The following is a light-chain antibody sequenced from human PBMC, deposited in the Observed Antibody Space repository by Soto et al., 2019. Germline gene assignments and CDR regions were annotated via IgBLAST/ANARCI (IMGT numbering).Light chain of an antibody. Sequence: DIQLTQSPSTLSASVVDIVTITFLSIQSISTWLAWYQPKPGTAPKLLIYKASTLESGVPSRFSGSRSGTEFTLTISSLQPDDFATYYCQQYNSYSWKCGQGTKGDIK. CDR3: QQYNSYSWK. J-gene: IGKJ1*01. CDR1: QSISTW. V-gene: IGKV1-5*03. CDR2: KAS.